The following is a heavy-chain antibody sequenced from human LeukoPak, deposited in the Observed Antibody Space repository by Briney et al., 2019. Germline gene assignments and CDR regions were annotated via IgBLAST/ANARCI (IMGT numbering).Heavy chain of an antibody. CDR1: GGSISSGGYS. V-gene: IGHV4-30-2*01. Sequence: PSQTLSLTCAVSGGSISSGGYSWSWIRQPPGKGLEWFGYICHSGSTYYNPSLKSRVTMSVDTAKNQFSLKLSSVTAADTAVYYCAREQDVLRFLEWLPPLGAFDIWGQGTMVTVSS. CDR2: ICHSGST. D-gene: IGHD3-3*01. J-gene: IGHJ3*02. CDR3: AREQDVLRFLEWLPPLGAFDI.